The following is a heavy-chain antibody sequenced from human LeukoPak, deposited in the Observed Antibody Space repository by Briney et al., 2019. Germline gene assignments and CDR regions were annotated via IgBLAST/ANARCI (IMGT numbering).Heavy chain of an antibody. V-gene: IGHV3-30-3*01. J-gene: IGHJ6*02. CDR3: ARGDFWSGYYPYYYYYYGMDV. CDR2: ISYDGSNK. Sequence: GRSLRLSCAASRFTFSSYAMHWVRQAPGKGLEWVAVISYDGSNKYYADSVKGRFTISRDNSKNTLYLQMNSLRAEDTAVYYCARGDFWSGYYPYYYYYYGMDVWGQGTTVTVSS. D-gene: IGHD3-3*01. CDR1: RFTFSSYA.